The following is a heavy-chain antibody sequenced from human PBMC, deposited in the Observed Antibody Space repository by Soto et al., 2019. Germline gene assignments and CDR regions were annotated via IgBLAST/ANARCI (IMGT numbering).Heavy chain of an antibody. D-gene: IGHD2-21*02. CDR3: AKDSRIVVVTAPYDY. CDR1: GFTFSSYG. V-gene: IGHV3-30*18. J-gene: IGHJ4*02. CDR2: ISYDGSNK. Sequence: QVQLVESGGGVVQPGRSLRLSCAASGFTFSSYGMHWVRQAPGKGLEWVAVISYDGSNKYYADSVKGRFTISRDNSKNTLYLKMNSMRAEDTDVYYCAKDSRIVVVTAPYDYWGQGTRVTVSS.